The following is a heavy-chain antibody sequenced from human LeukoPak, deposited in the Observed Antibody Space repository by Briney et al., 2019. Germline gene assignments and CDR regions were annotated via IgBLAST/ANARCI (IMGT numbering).Heavy chain of an antibody. D-gene: IGHD2-2*01. CDR2: IYYSGST. J-gene: IGHJ4*02. V-gene: IGHV4-59*01. Sequence: TSETLSLTCTVSGGSISSYYWSWIRQPPGKGLEWIGYIYYSGSTNYNPSFKSRVTISVDTSKNQFSLKLSSVTAADTAVYYCARVLIVPAAIQFDYWGQGTLVTVSS. CDR3: ARVLIVPAAIQFDY. CDR1: GGSISSYY.